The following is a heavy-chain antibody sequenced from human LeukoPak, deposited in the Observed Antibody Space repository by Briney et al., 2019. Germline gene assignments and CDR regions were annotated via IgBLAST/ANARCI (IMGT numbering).Heavy chain of an antibody. J-gene: IGHJ6*02. D-gene: IGHD3-9*01. CDR1: GFTFSSYA. CDR2: VSNDGSNQ. Sequence: GGSLRLSCAASGFTFSSYAMSWVRQAPGKGLEWVSVVSNDGSNQDYTDSVKGRFIISRDDSKSTVYLQMNSLRVDDTAVYYCASVTANYDILTGYYGCGMDVWGQGTAVTVSS. V-gene: IGHV3-30-3*01. CDR3: ASVTANYDILTGYYGCGMDV.